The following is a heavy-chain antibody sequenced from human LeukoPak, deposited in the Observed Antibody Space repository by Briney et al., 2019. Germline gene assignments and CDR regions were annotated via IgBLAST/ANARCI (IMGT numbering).Heavy chain of an antibody. D-gene: IGHD3-3*01. CDR1: GYTFTGYY. J-gene: IGHJ3*02. CDR2: INPSGGST. V-gene: IGHV1-46*01. Sequence: ASVKVSCKASGYTFTGYYMHWVRQAPGQGLEWMGIINPSGGSTSYAQKFQGRVTMTRDTSTSTVYMELSSLRSEDTAVYYCARGLVSLNDFWSGHPADHDAFDIWGQGTMVTVSS. CDR3: ARGLVSLNDFWSGHPADHDAFDI.